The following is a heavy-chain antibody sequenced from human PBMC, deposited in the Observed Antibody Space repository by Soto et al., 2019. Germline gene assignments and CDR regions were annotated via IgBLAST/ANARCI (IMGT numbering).Heavy chain of an antibody. Sequence: PGGSLRLSCAASGFTFSSYAMHWVRQAPGKGLEWVAVISYDGSNKYYADSVKGRFTISRDNSKNTLYLQMNSLRAEDTAVYYCARAGMSSGWSAVYYFDYWGQGTLVTVSS. V-gene: IGHV3-30-3*01. CDR3: ARAGMSSGWSAVYYFDY. CDR1: GFTFSSYA. D-gene: IGHD6-19*01. CDR2: ISYDGSNK. J-gene: IGHJ4*02.